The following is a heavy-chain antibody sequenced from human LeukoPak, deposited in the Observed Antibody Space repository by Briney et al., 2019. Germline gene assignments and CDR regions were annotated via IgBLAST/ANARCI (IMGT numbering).Heavy chain of an antibody. CDR3: SRRDCSRTDCFYWYFDL. J-gene: IGHJ2*01. CDR1: GGSISSASYY. Sequence: SETLSLTCSVSGGSISSASYYWSFIRQPPGKGLEWIGSIYYSGSTYFNPSLKSRVTISVGTSKNKFSLKLRSVTTADTAVYYCSRRDCSRTDCFYWYFDLWGRGALLTVSS. D-gene: IGHD2-2*01. CDR2: IYYSGST. V-gene: IGHV4-39*07.